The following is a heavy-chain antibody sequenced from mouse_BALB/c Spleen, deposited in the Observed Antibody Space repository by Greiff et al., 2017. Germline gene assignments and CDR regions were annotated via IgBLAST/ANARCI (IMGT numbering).Heavy chain of an antibody. V-gene: IGHV1S81*02. CDR1: GYTFTSYW. CDR3: ARGYYGSTLFDN. D-gene: IGHD1-1*01. J-gene: IGHJ2*01. CDR2: INPSNGRT. Sequence: QVQLQQPGAELVKPGASVKLSCKASGYTFTSYWMHWVKQRPGQGFEWIGEINPSNGRTNYNEKFTSKATLTVDKSSSTAYMQLSSLTSEDSAFYYCARGYYGSTLFDNWGRGTTLTVST.